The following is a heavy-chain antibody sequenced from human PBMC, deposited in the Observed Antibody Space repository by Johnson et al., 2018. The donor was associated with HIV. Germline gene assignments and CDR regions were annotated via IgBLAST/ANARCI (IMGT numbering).Heavy chain of an antibody. D-gene: IGHD3-10*01. J-gene: IGHJ3*02. CDR3: AFTSGSYYGPDAIDI. Sequence: QVQLVESGGGVVQPGGSVRLSCAASGFTFSSYGMHWVRQAPGKGLEWVSFIQYDGSNKYYADSVKGRFTISRDNFKSTMYLQMNSLRDEDTAVYYCAFTSGSYYGPDAIDIWGQGTMVTVSS. V-gene: IGHV3-30*02. CDR2: IQYDGSNK. CDR1: GFTFSSYG.